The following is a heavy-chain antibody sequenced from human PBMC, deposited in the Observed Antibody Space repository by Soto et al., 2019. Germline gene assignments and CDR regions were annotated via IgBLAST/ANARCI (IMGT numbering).Heavy chain of an antibody. V-gene: IGHV1-24*01. CDR2: FDPEDGET. CDR3: ANHYSDYDENGFDP. J-gene: IGHJ5*02. Sequence: ASVKVSCKVSGYTLTELSMHWVRQAPGKGLEWMGGFDPEDGETIYAQKFQGRVTMTEDTSTDTAYMELSSLRSEDTAVYYCANHYSDYDENGFDPWGQGTLVTVSS. CDR1: GYTLTELS. D-gene: IGHD4-17*01.